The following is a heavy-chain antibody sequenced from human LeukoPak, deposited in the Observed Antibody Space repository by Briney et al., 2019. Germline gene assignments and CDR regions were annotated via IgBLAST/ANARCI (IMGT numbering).Heavy chain of an antibody. Sequence: SQTLSLTCTVSGGSISSGDYYWSWIRQPPGKGLEWIGYIYYSGSTYYNPSLKSRVTISVDTSKNRFSLKLSSVTAADTAVYYCARDTLMVRGVSDGEYYYYGMDVWGQGTTVTVSS. CDR2: IYYSGST. CDR3: ARDTLMVRGVSDGEYYYYGMDV. J-gene: IGHJ6*02. CDR1: GGSISSGDYY. D-gene: IGHD3-10*01. V-gene: IGHV4-30-4*01.